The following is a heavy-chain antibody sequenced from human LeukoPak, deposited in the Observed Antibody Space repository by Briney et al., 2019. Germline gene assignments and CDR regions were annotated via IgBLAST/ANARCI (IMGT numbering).Heavy chain of an antibody. Sequence: SETLSLTCTVSGGSITRGGYYWSWIRQHPGKGLEWIGYIYYSGSTYSNPSLKSRVSISVDTSKNQFSLRLSSVTAADTAVYYCARDNGSGLIDYWGQGTLVTVSS. J-gene: IGHJ4*02. CDR1: GGSITRGGYY. CDR3: ARDNGSGLIDY. D-gene: IGHD6-19*01. CDR2: IYYSGST. V-gene: IGHV4-31*03.